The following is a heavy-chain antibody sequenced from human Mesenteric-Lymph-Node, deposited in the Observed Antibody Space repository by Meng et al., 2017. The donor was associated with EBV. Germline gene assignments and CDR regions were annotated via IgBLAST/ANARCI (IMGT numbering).Heavy chain of an antibody. CDR2: IYYTGST. Sequence: QVQLQESGPGLVKPSETLSPTCRGCGGSVSSGIYYWSWIRQPPGKGLEWIGYIYYTGSTNYNPSLKRRVTISADPSKNQFSLKLSSVTAADTAVYYCARVKSDNDVLTGYHYFDYWGQGALFTVSS. CDR1: GGSVSSGIYY. J-gene: IGHJ4*02. D-gene: IGHD3-9*01. CDR3: ARVKSDNDVLTGYHYFDY. V-gene: IGHV4-61*01.